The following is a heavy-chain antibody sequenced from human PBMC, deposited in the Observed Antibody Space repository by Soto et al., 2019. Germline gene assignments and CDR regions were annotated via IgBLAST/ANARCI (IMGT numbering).Heavy chain of an antibody. Sequence: SETLSLTCAVSGGSISSGGYSWSWIRQPPGKGLEWIGYIYHSGNIYYNPSLKSRVTISVDRSKNQFSLKLSSVTAADTAVYYCTRGLFSGSSYSGSWYYFDSWGQRTMVTGSS. J-gene: IGHJ4*02. CDR2: IYHSGNI. CDR3: TRGLFSGSSYSGSWYYFDS. D-gene: IGHD1-26*01. V-gene: IGHV4-30-2*01. CDR1: GGSISSGGYS.